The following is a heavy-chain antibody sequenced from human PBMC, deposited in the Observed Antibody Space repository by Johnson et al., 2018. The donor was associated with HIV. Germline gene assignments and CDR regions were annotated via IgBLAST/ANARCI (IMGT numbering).Heavy chain of an antibody. J-gene: IGHJ3*02. Sequence: QVQLVESGGGLIQPGGSLRLSCAASGFTFSRNAMHWVRQAPGKGLEWVAVISYDGSNKYYADSVKGRFTISRDNSKNTLYLQMNSLRAEDTAVYYCARVGRNSSGWYVDAFDIWGQGTMVTVSS. D-gene: IGHD6-19*01. V-gene: IGHV3-30-3*01. CDR1: GFTFSRNA. CDR3: ARVGRNSSGWYVDAFDI. CDR2: ISYDGSNK.